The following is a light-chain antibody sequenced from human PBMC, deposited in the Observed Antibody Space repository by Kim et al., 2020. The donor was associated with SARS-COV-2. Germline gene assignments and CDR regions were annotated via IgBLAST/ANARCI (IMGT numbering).Light chain of an antibody. CDR1: SIGSKS. CDR3: QVWHSSSDHRVV. J-gene: IGLJ2*01. Sequence: PVKTARITCGGNSIGSKSVHWYQQKPGQAPVLVISYDSDRPSGIPERYSGSNSGNTATLTISRVEVGDEADFYCQVWHSSSDHRVVFGGGTQLTVL. CDR2: YDS. V-gene: IGLV3-21*04.